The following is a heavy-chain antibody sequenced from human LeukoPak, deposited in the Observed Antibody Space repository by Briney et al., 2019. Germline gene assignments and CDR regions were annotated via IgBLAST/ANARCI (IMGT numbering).Heavy chain of an antibody. CDR3: ARLSGWSSPWYYYYGMDV. Sequence: ASVKVSCKASGYTFTSYDINWVRQATGQGLEWIGWMNPNSGNTGYAQKFQGRVTMTRNTSISTAYMELSSLRSEDTAVYYCARLSGWSSPWYYYYGMDVWGQGTTVTVSS. J-gene: IGHJ6*02. V-gene: IGHV1-8*01. CDR1: GYTFTSYD. D-gene: IGHD6-6*01. CDR2: MNPNSGNT.